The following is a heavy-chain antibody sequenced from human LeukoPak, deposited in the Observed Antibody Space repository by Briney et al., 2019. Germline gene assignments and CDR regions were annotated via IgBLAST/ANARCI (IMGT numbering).Heavy chain of an antibody. V-gene: IGHV5-51*01. J-gene: IGHJ4*02. Sequence: GESLKISCRTSGYSFTDYWIGWVRQMPGKGLEWMGFIYPSDSGTRYSPSFQGQVTISADKSISTAYLQWSSLKASDTAMYYCARGNWNYFYFDYWGQGTLVTVSS. CDR2: IYPSDSGT. CDR3: ARGNWNYFYFDY. CDR1: GYSFTDYW. D-gene: IGHD1-7*01.